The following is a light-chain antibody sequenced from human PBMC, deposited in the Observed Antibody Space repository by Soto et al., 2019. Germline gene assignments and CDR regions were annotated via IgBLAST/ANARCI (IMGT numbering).Light chain of an antibody. Sequence: EIVLTQSPGTLSLSPGERATLSCRASQSVSNNYLAWFQQTPGQAPRLLIYDTSRRATGIPDRFSGSGSGTDFTLTISRQEPEDSAMYYCQQYGNSPRTFGQGTKVEIK. CDR3: QQYGNSPRT. V-gene: IGKV3-20*01. CDR2: DTS. CDR1: QSVSNNY. J-gene: IGKJ1*01.